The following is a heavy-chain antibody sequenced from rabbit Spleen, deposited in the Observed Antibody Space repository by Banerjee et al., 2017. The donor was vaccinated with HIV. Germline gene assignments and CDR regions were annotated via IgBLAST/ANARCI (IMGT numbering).Heavy chain of an antibody. V-gene: IGHV1S45*01. D-gene: IGHD8-1*01. CDR1: GFSFSDRDV. CDR2: INTATGKA. Sequence: QEQLVESGGGLVKPEGSLTLTCKASGFSFSDRDVMCWVRQAPGKGLEWIACINTATGKAVYASWAKGRFTISKTSSNTVTLQMTSLTAADTATCFCARDTGSSFSTYGMDLWGPGTLVTVS. CDR3: ARDTGSSFSTYGMDL. J-gene: IGHJ6*01.